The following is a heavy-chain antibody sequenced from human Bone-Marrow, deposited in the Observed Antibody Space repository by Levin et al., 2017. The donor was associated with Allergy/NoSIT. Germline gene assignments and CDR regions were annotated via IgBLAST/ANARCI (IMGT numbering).Heavy chain of an antibody. Sequence: ASVKVSCKASGYTFTSYDINWVRQATGQGLEWMGWMNPNSGNTGYAQKFQGRVTMTRNTSISTAYMELSSLRSEDTAVYYCARAGVAATADGNYYYGMDVWGQGTTVTVSS. D-gene: IGHD2-15*01. CDR3: ARAGVAATADGNYYYGMDV. CDR1: GYTFTSYD. CDR2: MNPNSGNT. J-gene: IGHJ6*02. V-gene: IGHV1-8*01.